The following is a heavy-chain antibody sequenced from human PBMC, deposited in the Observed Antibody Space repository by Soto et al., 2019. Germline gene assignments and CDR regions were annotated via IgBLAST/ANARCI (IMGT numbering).Heavy chain of an antibody. CDR2: ISAYNGNT. Sequence: GASVKVSCKASGYTFTSYGISWVRQAPGQGLEWMGWISAYNGNTNYAQKLQGRVTMTTDTSTSTAYRELRSLRSDDTAVYYCARVGGYDSWSAYSEYPSYSYYYGMDVWGQGTTVTVSS. CDR3: ARVGGYDSWSAYSEYPSYSYYYGMDV. J-gene: IGHJ6*02. D-gene: IGHD3-3*01. V-gene: IGHV1-18*04. CDR1: GYTFTSYG.